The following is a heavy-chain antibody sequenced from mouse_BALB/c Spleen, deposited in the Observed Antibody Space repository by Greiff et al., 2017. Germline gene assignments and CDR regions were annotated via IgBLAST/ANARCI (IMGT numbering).Heavy chain of an antibody. CDR3: ARDGRYDGYYYAMDY. CDR1: GFTFTDYY. Sequence: EVQLVESGGGLVQPGGSLRLSCATSGFTFTDYYMSWVRQPPGKALEWLGFIRNKANGYTTEYSASVKGRFTISRDNSQSILYLQMNTLRAEDSATYYCARDGRYDGYYYAMDYWGQGTSVTVSS. D-gene: IGHD2-14*01. V-gene: IGHV7-3*02. CDR2: IRNKANGYTT. J-gene: IGHJ4*01.